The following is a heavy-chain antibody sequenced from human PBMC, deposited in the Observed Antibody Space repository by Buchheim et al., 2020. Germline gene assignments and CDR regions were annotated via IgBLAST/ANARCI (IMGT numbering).Heavy chain of an antibody. Sequence: QVQLQESGPGLVKPSETLSLTCTVSGGSISSYYWSWIRQPPGKGLEWIGYIYYSGSTNYNPSLKSRVTISVDTSKNQFSLKLSSVTAVDTAVYYCARGYYDSSGSKRAFDYWGQGTL. CDR3: ARGYYDSSGSKRAFDY. J-gene: IGHJ4*02. D-gene: IGHD3-22*01. CDR1: GGSISSYY. V-gene: IGHV4-59*01. CDR2: IYYSGST.